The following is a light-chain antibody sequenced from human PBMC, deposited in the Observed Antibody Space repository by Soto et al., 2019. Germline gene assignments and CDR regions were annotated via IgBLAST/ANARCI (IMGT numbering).Light chain of an antibody. V-gene: IGLV1-40*01. Sequence: QSVLTQPPSVSGAPGQRVTISCTGSSSNIGAGSDVHWYQQFPGTAPKLLIYGNSNRPSGVPDRFSGSKSGTSASLAITGLQAEDEADYYCQSSGSSLSASVFGTGTKLTVL. CDR2: GNS. J-gene: IGLJ1*01. CDR3: QSSGSSLSASV. CDR1: SSNIGAGSD.